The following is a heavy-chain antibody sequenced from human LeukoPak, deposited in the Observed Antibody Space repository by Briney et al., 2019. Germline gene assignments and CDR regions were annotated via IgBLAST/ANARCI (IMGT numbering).Heavy chain of an antibody. J-gene: IGHJ4*02. D-gene: IGHD1-1*01. CDR1: GYTFTGYY. Sequence: GASVKVSCKASGYTFTGYYMHWVRQAPGHGLEWMGWIYPNSGGTNYAQKFQGRVTMTRDTSISTAYMELSRLRSDDTAVYYCARAPAWHDHYFDYWGQGTLVTVSS. CDR2: IYPNSGGT. V-gene: IGHV1-2*02. CDR3: ARAPAWHDHYFDY.